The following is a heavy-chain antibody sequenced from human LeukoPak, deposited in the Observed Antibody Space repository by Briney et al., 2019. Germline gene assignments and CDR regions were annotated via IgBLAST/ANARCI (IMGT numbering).Heavy chain of an antibody. J-gene: IGHJ5*02. CDR1: GSTSGNFD. Sequence: GGSLRLSCAASGSTSGNFDINWVRQPPGKGLEWVADIWFDGNSKYYADSVKGRFAISRDSANNTVYLQMNTLRGEDTAVYYCAGGYGNWFDPWGQGILVTVSS. CDR2: IWFDGNSK. D-gene: IGHD5-18*01. V-gene: IGHV3-33*01. CDR3: AGGYGNWFDP.